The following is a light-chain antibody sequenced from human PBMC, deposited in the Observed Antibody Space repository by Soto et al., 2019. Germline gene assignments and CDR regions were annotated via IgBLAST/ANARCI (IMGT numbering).Light chain of an antibody. J-gene: IGKJ2*01. Sequence: EIVMAQSPATLSVSPGERATLSCRASQSVSSNLAWYQQKPGQAPRLLIYGASTRATGIPARFSGSGSGTEFTLTISSLQSEDFAVYYCQLYGDSPPYTFGQGTKVDIK. CDR2: GAS. CDR1: QSVSSN. V-gene: IGKV3-15*01. CDR3: QLYGDSPPYT.